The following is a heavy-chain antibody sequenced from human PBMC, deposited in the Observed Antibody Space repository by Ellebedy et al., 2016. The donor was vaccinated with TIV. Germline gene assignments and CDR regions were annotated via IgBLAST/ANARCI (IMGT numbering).Heavy chain of an antibody. CDR3: ARKSGSYLEY. D-gene: IGHD1-26*01. J-gene: IGHJ4*02. CDR1: GYTFTSYY. V-gene: IGHV1-46*01. Sequence: AASVKVSCKASGYTFTSYYMHWVRQAPGQGLEWMGIINPSGGSTNYAQKFQGRVTMTRDTSTSTAYMELSSLRSEDTAVYYCARKSGSYLEYWGQGTLVTVSS. CDR2: INPSGGST.